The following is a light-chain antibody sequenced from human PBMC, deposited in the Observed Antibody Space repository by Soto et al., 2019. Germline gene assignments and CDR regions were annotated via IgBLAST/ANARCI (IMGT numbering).Light chain of an antibody. J-gene: IGLJ3*02. V-gene: IGLV4-60*02. CDR1: SGHSSYI. CDR3: ENWDSNTHTV. CDR2: LEGSGSY. Sequence: QPVLTQSSSASASLGSSVKLTCTLSSGHSSYIIAWHQQQQGKAPRYLMKLEGSGSYNTWSGAPDRFSGSSCGAARYLTISNLQFEDEADYYCENWDSNTHTVFGGGTKLTVL.